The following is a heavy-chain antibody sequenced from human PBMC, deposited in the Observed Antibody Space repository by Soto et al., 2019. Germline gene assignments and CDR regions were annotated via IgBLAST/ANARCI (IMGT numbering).Heavy chain of an antibody. CDR1: RFTFSSYA. CDR3: ARDGGSPGNYYSASDL. D-gene: IGHD1-26*01. Sequence: GGSLRLSCAGSRFTFSSYAMHWVRQAPGKGLEWVSVISPDGSDTFYAESVKGRFTISRDNSKNTMYVQMNSLRPEDTAIYYCARDGGSPGNYYSASDLRGQGTMVTVSS. CDR2: ISPDGSDT. V-gene: IGHV3-30*04. J-gene: IGHJ3*01.